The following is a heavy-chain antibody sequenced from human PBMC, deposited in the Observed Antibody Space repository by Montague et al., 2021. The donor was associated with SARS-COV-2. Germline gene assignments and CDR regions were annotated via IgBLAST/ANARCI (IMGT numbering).Heavy chain of an antibody. J-gene: IGHJ6*02. Sequence: SETLSLTCTVSGGSVSSGSYYWSWIRQPPGKGLEWIGYIYYSGSTNYNHSLKSRVTISVDTSKNKFSLKLSSVTAADTAVYYCARDGVLRYFDWLGDRYGMDVWGQGTTVTVSS. D-gene: IGHD3-9*01. CDR2: IYYSGST. CDR1: GGSVSSGSYY. V-gene: IGHV4-61*01. CDR3: ARDGVLRYFDWLGDRYGMDV.